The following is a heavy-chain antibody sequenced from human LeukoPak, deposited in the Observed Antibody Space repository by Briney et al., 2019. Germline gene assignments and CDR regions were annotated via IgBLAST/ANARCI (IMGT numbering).Heavy chain of an antibody. CDR3: ARTRGVLGGGKVDYFDF. J-gene: IGHJ4*02. V-gene: IGHV1-18*01. CDR1: GYTFTTYG. CDR2: INTYIGNT. D-gene: IGHD3-10*01. Sequence: ASVKVSCKASGYTFTTYGISWVRQAPGQGLEWMGWINTYIGNTKYAQRIQDRVTMTIDRSTTTAYRELGSLRSDDTAVYFCARTRGVLGGGKVDYFDFWGQGSLVTVSS.